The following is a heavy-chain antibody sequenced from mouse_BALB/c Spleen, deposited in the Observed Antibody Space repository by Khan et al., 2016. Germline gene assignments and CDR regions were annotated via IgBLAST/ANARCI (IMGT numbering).Heavy chain of an antibody. CDR3: ARSYYGYFAMDY. D-gene: IGHD1-2*01. Sequence: QVQLKESGTELPRPGASVKLSCKVSGYTFTDYYLHWVKQRTGQGLEWIGEIFPGSGITYYNEKFKGKASLTADTSSSTAYMQLSSLTSEDSAVYFCARSYYGYFAMDYWGHGASVTVSS. V-gene: IGHV1-77*01. CDR1: GYTFTDYY. J-gene: IGHJ4*01. CDR2: IFPGSGIT.